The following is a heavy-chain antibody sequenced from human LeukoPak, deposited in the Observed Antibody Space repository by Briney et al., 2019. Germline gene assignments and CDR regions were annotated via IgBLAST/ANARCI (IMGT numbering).Heavy chain of an antibody. CDR3: ARDLRWLSSYYAFDI. CDR1: GFTFSSYS. D-gene: IGHD3-22*01. V-gene: IGHV3-21*01. Sequence: PGGSLRLSCAAFGFTFSSYSMNWVRQAPGKGLEWVSSISSSSGYIYYADSVKGRFTISRDNAKNSLYLQMNSLRAEDTAVYYCARDLRWLSSYYAFDIWGQGTMVTVSS. CDR2: ISSSSGYI. J-gene: IGHJ3*02.